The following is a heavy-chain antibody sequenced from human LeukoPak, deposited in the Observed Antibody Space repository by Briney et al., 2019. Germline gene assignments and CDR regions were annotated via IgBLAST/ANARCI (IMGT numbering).Heavy chain of an antibody. Sequence: SETLSLTCSVSGGSVSSYYWSWIRQSPRKGLEWIGYIHDSGSTNYNPSLKSRVTVSVDTSKNQFSLKLRSVTAADTAVYYCARGGQWSKFYFDISGQGTLVTVSS. V-gene: IGHV4-59*02. CDR3: ARGGQWSKFYFDI. D-gene: IGHD2-15*01. CDR2: IHDSGST. J-gene: IGHJ4*01. CDR1: GGSVSSYY.